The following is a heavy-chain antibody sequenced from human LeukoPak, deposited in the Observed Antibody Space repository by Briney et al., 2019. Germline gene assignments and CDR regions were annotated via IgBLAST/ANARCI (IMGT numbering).Heavy chain of an antibody. CDR2: IYYSGST. CDR1: GGSISSYY. Sequence: SETLSLTCTVSGGSISSYYWSWIRQPPGKGLEWIGYIYYSGSTNYNPSLKSRVTISVDMSKNQFSLKLNSVTVADTAVYYCARAPNAELFDSWGQGTLVTVSS. V-gene: IGHV4-59*01. CDR3: ARAPNAELFDS. J-gene: IGHJ4*02. D-gene: IGHD1-7*01.